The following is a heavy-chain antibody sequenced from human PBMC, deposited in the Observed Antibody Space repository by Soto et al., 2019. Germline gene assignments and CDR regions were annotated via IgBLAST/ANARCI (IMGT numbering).Heavy chain of an antibody. J-gene: IGHJ6*03. V-gene: IGHV3-21*01. D-gene: IGHD1-1*01. CDR2: ISSSSSYI. CDR3: AREAGAGTTLGYYYYYYMDV. CDR1: GFTFSSYS. Sequence: GGSLRLSCAASGFTFSSYSMNWVRQAPGKGLEWVSSISSSSSYIYYADSVKGRFTISRDNAKNSLYLQMNSLRAEDTAVYYCAREAGAGTTLGYYYYYYMDVWGKGTTVTVSS.